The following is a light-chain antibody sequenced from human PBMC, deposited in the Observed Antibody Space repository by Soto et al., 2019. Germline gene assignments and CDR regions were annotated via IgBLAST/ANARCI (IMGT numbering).Light chain of an antibody. CDR2: EVN. CDR1: SSDGGGYKY. Sequence: QSALTQPPSASGSPGQSVTISCTGTSSDGGGYKYVSWYQQHPGKAPKLMIFEVNKRPSGVADRFSGSKSGNTGSLTVSGLQAEDEADYYCSSYAGINNVGVFGTGTKLTVL. CDR3: SSYAGINNVGV. J-gene: IGLJ1*01. V-gene: IGLV2-8*01.